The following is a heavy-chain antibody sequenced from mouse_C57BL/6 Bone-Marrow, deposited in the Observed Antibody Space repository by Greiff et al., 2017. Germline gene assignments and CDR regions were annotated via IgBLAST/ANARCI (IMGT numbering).Heavy chain of an antibody. CDR3: ARWAYGNYVSWFAY. J-gene: IGHJ3*01. Sequence: QVQLQQSGAELARPGASVKMSCKASGYTFTSYTMHWVKQRPGQGLEWIGYINPSSGYTKYNQKFKDKATLTADKSSSTAYMQLSSLTSEDSAVYYCARWAYGNYVSWFAYWGQGTLVNVSA. D-gene: IGHD2-1*01. CDR2: INPSSGYT. V-gene: IGHV1-4*01. CDR1: GYTFTSYT.